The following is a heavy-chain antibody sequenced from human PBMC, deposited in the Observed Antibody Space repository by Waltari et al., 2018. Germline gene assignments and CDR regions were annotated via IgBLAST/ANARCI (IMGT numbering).Heavy chain of an antibody. J-gene: IGHJ5*02. Sequence: QVQLQESGPGLVKPSETLSLTCAVSGYSISSGYYWGWIRQPPGKGLEWFGSIYHSGSTYYNPSLKRRVTRSVDTSKNQFSLKLSSVTAADTAVYYCARGGRYFDWLLGLDRGGFDPWGQGTLVTVSS. V-gene: IGHV4-38-2*01. CDR2: IYHSGST. CDR3: ARGGRYFDWLLGLDRGGFDP. CDR1: GYSISSGYY. D-gene: IGHD3-9*01.